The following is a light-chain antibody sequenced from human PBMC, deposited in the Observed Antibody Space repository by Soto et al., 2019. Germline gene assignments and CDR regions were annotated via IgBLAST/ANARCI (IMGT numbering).Light chain of an antibody. Sequence: EIVMTQSPATLSVSPGERATLSCRASQSVSSNLAWYQQKPGQAPRLLIYGASTRATGIPARFSGSGSGTEFTLTTSRLQSEEFAVYYCQQYNNLPLLTFGGGTKVDIK. J-gene: IGKJ4*01. CDR1: QSVSSN. V-gene: IGKV3-15*01. CDR3: QQYNNLPLLT. CDR2: GAS.